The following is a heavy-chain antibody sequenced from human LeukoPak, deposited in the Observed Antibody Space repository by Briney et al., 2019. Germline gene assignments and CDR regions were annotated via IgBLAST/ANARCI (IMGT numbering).Heavy chain of an antibody. CDR1: GGSFSGYY. D-gene: IGHD6-13*01. CDR3: ASGGSPHISSSWFADY. V-gene: IGHV4-34*01. J-gene: IGHJ4*02. CDR2: INHSGST. Sequence: KTSETLSLTCAVYGGSFSGYYWSWIRQPPGKGLEWIGEINHSGSTNYNPSLKSRVTISVDTSKNQFSLKLSSVTAADTAVYYCASGGSPHISSSWFADYWGQGTLVTVSS.